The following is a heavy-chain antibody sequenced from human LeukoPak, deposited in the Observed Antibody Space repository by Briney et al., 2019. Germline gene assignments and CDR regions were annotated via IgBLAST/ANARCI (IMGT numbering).Heavy chain of an antibody. V-gene: IGHV3-23*01. J-gene: IGHJ3*02. CDR2: IRGSGGST. CDR3: ARGGSYLSAFDI. D-gene: IGHD1-26*01. Sequence: GGSLRLSCAASGFTFSSYAMSWVRQAPGKGLEWVSAIRGSGGSTYYADSVKGRFTISRDNSKNTLSLQMNSLRGEDTAVYYCARGGSYLSAFDIWGQGTMVTVSS. CDR1: GFTFSSYA.